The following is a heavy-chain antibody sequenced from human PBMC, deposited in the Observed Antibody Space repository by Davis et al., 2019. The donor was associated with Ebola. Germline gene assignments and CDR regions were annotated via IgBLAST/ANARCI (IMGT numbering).Heavy chain of an antibody. CDR2: ISLSSSTI. CDR1: GFTFSSYS. J-gene: IGHJ4*02. V-gene: IGHV3-48*01. D-gene: IGHD6-19*01. Sequence: PGGSLRLSCAASGFTFSSYSMSWVRQAPGKGLEWVAYISLSSSTIYYADSVKGRFTISRDNSKNTLYLQMNSLRAEDTAVYYCAKDKIPLGVAGAYFDYWGQGTLVTVSS. CDR3: AKDKIPLGVAGAYFDY.